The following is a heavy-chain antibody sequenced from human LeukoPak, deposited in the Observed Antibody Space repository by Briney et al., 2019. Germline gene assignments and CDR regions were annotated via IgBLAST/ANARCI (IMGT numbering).Heavy chain of an antibody. V-gene: IGHV4-59*08. CDR2: IYYSGST. CDR3: ATWGIAVAGTFDY. J-gene: IGHJ4*02. Sequence: WETLSLTCTVSGVSISSSYWSWIRQPPGKGLEWIGYIYYSGSTNYTPSFKSRVAISVDTSKNQFSLKLSSVTAAGRAVYYCATWGIAVAGTFDYWGQGTLVTVST. CDR1: GVSISSSY. D-gene: IGHD6-19*01.